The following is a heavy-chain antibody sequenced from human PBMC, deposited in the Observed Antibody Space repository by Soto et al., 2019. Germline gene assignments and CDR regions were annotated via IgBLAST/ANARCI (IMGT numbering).Heavy chain of an antibody. CDR3: VKDRMSYNSVCDPFDV. Sequence: EVRLLESGGGLVQPGGSLRLSCAASGFTFNTYAMSWVRQAPGKGLEWVSGIGGGGADRNYADSVTGRFTISRDDSKSTLFLQMNSLRAEDTAVYYCVKDRMSYNSVCDPFDVWGQGTLVTVFS. CDR1: GFTFNTYA. CDR2: IGGGGADR. V-gene: IGHV3-23*01. J-gene: IGHJ3*01. D-gene: IGHD3-10*01.